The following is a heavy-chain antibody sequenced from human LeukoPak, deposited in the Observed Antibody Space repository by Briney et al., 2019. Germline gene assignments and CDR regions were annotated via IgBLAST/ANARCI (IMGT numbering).Heavy chain of an antibody. CDR2: INHSGST. CDR3: ARGKCSSGYYQCRTIYDY. CDR1: GGSFSGCY. V-gene: IGHV4-34*01. D-gene: IGHD3-22*01. J-gene: IGHJ4*02. Sequence: SETLSLTCAVYGGSFSGCYWSWIRQPPGKGLEWIGEINHSGSTNYNPSLKSRVTISVDTSKNQFSLKLSSVTAADTAVYYCARGKCSSGYYQCRTIYDYWGQGTLVTVSS.